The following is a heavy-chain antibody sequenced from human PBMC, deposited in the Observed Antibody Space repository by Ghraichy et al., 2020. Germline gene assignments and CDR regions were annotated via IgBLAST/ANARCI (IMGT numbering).Heavy chain of an antibody. CDR2: IYTSGNS. CDR3: ARGYYYGSATYFAFDI. V-gene: IGHV4-61*02. CDR1: GGSISSGSYY. D-gene: IGHD3-10*01. Sequence: SQTLSLTCTVSGGSISSGSYYWSWIRQPAGKGLEWIARIYTSGNSNYNPSLKSRVTISVDTSNNQFSLKLNSVTAADTAVYYCARGYYYGSATYFAFDIWGQGTMVTVSA. J-gene: IGHJ3*02.